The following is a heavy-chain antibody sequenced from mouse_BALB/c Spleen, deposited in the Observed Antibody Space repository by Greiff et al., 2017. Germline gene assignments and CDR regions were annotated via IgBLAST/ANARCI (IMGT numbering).Heavy chain of an antibody. J-gene: IGHJ4*01. CDR3: ARRIYYGSSGAMDY. Sequence: EVQLQQSGPELVKPGASVKIPCKASGYTFTDYNMDWVKQSHGKSLEWIGDINPNNGGTIYNQKFKGKATLTVDKSSSTAYMELRSLTSEDTAVYYCARRIYYGSSGAMDYWGQGTSVTVSS. V-gene: IGHV1-18*01. CDR1: GYTFTDYN. D-gene: IGHD1-1*01. CDR2: INPNNGGT.